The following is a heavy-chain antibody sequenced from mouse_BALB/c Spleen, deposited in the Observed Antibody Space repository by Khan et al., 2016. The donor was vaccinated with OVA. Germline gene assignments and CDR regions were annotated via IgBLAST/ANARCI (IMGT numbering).Heavy chain of an antibody. D-gene: IGHD2-4*01. CDR2: IYPGISDT. CDR1: GYSFTSYW. Sequence: VQLQQSGTVLARPGASVKMSCKASGYSFTSYWMHWVKQRPGLGLEWIGAIYPGISDTRYNQKFKGKAKLTAVTSARTAYMELSSLTNDDSAVYYCTRSYDSYYFDYWGQGTLLTVSS. CDR3: TRSYDSYYFDY. V-gene: IGHV1-5*01. J-gene: IGHJ2*01.